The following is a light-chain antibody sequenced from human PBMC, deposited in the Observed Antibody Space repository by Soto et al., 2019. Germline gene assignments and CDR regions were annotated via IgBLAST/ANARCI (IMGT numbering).Light chain of an antibody. CDR3: QQYNNSPYT. V-gene: IGKV3D-15*01. Sequence: EIVMTQSPATLSVSPGERATLSCRASQSVSSNLAWYQQKPGQAPRLLIYGASTRATGIPSRFSGSGSGTEFTLTINSLQSEDFAVYYCQQYNNSPYTFGPGTKVDIK. CDR1: QSVSSN. CDR2: GAS. J-gene: IGKJ3*01.